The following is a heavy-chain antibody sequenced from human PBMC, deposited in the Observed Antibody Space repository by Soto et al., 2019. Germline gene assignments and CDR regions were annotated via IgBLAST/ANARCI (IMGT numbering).Heavy chain of an antibody. CDR3: AAYGSSSHEEDY. D-gene: IGHD6-6*01. Sequence: SETLSLTCTVFGDSITSSNYYWAWIRQPPGKGLEWIGSVDYSGSKYYNPAVKSRLTFSMDTSKNQFSLALTSVTAADTAVNYCAAYGSSSHEEDYWGQGTLVTVSS. V-gene: IGHV4-39*01. CDR1: GDSITSSNYY. CDR2: VDYSGSK. J-gene: IGHJ4*01.